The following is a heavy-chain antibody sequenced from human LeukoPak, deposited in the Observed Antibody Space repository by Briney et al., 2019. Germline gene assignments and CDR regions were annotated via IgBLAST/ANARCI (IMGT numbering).Heavy chain of an antibody. D-gene: IGHD3-22*01. Sequence: SGTLSLTCAVSGVSINNRWTWVRQAPRKGLEWIGEISHEGYSNYSPPRKSRVTISLDKSKSEFSLNLDAVSAADTAVYYCARDTSRYYSDSSGYFDYWGQGTLVTVSS. CDR3: ARDTSRYYSDSSGYFDY. V-gene: IGHV4-4*02. J-gene: IGHJ4*02. CDR2: ISHEGYS. CDR1: GVSINNR.